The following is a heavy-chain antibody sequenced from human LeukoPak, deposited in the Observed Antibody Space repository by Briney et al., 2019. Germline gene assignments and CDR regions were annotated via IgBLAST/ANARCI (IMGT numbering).Heavy chain of an antibody. D-gene: IGHD3-22*01. CDR2: LYTGGIT. CDR1: GGSISHYY. V-gene: IGHV4-4*07. J-gene: IGHJ3*02. CDR3: ATWRSGYYFDAFDI. Sequence: SETLSLTCTVSGGSISHYYWNWIRQSAGMRLEWIGRLYTGGITEYNPSLKSRVTMSVDTSKSQFSLEVRSVTAADTALYYCATWRSGYYFDAFDIWGQGTMVTVSS.